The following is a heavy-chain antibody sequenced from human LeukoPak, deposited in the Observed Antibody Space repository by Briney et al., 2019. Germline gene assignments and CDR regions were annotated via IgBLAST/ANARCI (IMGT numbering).Heavy chain of an antibody. V-gene: IGHV3-7*01. CDR1: GVIFSDYW. CDR2: IKFDGIEN. CDR3: VRNRVVVPNGDWFDS. J-gene: IGHJ5*01. Sequence: GGSLRLSCVGSGVIFSDYWMRWGRQAPGKGREWGANIKFDGIENYHVGSVAGRFTISRDNPKNSLYLQMNGLSAEDTAVYYCVRNRVVVPNGDWFDSWGRGTLVTVS. D-gene: IGHD2-8*01.